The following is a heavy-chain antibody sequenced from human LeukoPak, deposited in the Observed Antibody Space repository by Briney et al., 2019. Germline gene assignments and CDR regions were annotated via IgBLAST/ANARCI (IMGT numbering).Heavy chain of an antibody. Sequence: GESLKISCKGSGYSFTSYWIGWVRQMPGKGLEWMGIIYPGDSDTRYSPSFQGQVTISADKSISTAYLQWSSLKASDTAMYCCARRCSSTSCYGALDAFDIWGQGTMVTVSS. CDR2: IYPGDSDT. V-gene: IGHV5-51*01. D-gene: IGHD2-2*01. J-gene: IGHJ3*02. CDR3: ARRCSSTSCYGALDAFDI. CDR1: GYSFTSYW.